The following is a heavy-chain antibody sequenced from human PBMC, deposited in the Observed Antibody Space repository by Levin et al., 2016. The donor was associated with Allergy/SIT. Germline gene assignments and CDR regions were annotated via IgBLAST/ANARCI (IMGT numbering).Heavy chain of an antibody. CDR2: ISYDGSNK. Sequence: VRQAPGKGLEWVAVISYDGSNKYYADSVKGRFTISRDNSKNTLYLQMNSLRAEDTAVYYCAKLGAWGQGTLVTVSS. V-gene: IGHV3-30*18. J-gene: IGHJ5*02. CDR3: AKLGA.